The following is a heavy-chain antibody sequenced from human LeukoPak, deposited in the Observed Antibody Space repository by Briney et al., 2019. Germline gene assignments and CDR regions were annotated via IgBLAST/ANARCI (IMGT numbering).Heavy chain of an antibody. V-gene: IGHV4-59*01. Sequence: SETLSLTCTVSSGSISNYYWSWIRQPPGKGLEWIGYIYYSGSTNYNPSLKSRVAISVDTSKNQFSLKLSSVTAADTAAYYCARYGVFSSSWYFDYWGQGTLVSVSS. J-gene: IGHJ4*02. CDR3: ARYGVFSSSWYFDY. CDR2: IYYSGST. D-gene: IGHD6-13*01. CDR1: SGSISNYY.